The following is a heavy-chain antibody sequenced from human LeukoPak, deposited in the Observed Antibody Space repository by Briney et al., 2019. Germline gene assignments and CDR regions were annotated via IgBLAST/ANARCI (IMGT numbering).Heavy chain of an antibody. CDR1: GASISSYY. CDR2: IYNSGTT. CDR3: ARDRYYYGSGSYSGFDF. Sequence: SETLSLTCTVSGASISSYYYNWIRQPPGKGRVWIGYIYNSGTTNYNPSLKSRVTISLDTSKNQFSLKLRSVTAADTAVYYCARDRYYYGSGSYSGFDFWGQGTMVTVSS. D-gene: IGHD3-10*01. J-gene: IGHJ3*01. V-gene: IGHV4-59*01.